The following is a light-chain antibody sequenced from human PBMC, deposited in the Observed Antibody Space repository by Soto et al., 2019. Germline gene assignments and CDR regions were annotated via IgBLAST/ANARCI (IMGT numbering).Light chain of an antibody. Sequence: EIRVSMCAFALSETAGDRVTITCRASQSISSYLNWYQQKPGKAPKLLIYAASNLQSGVPSRFSGSGSGTDFTLTISSLQPEDFATYYCQQSYSTPSTFCQGTLLEIK. J-gene: IGKJ5*01. CDR3: QQSYSTPST. CDR2: AAS. CDR1: QSISSY. V-gene: IGKV1-39*01.